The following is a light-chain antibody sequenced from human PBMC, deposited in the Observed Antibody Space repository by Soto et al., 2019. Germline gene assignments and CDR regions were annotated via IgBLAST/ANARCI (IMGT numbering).Light chain of an antibody. CDR3: QQYEYFWT. CDR1: QTIARS. V-gene: IGKV1-5*03. Sequence: DIPMTQSPSTLSASVGDRVTITCRASQTIARSLAWYQQKPGKAPKVLIYQASSLDSGVPSRFSGRGFGTEFTLTINTLQPDDSATYYCQQYEYFWTFGQGTKVDIK. CDR2: QAS. J-gene: IGKJ1*01.